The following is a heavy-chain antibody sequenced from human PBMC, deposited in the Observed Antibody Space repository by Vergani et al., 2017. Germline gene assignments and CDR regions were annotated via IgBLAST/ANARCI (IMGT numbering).Heavy chain of an antibody. CDR1: GVSITTYY. J-gene: IGHJ4*02. V-gene: IGHV4-59*01. D-gene: IGHD6-13*01. Sequence: QVRLQESGPGLVKPSGTLSLICTVSGVSITTYYWSWVRQPPGKGLEWLGYIYYSGSTTYNPSLKSRLTISVDTSKNQFSLRLSSVTAADTALYYCAGDSSSWQRADYWGQGTLVTVSS. CDR2: IYYSGST. CDR3: AGDSSSWQRADY.